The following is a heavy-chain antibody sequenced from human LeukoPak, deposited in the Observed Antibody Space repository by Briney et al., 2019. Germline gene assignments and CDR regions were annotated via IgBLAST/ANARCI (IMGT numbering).Heavy chain of an antibody. J-gene: IGHJ4*02. CDR1: GGSISSYY. D-gene: IGHD3-10*01. CDR3: ARISITMVRGVIHHYYFDY. V-gene: IGHV4-59*01. CDR2: IYYSGST. Sequence: SETLSLTCTVSGGSISSYYLSWIRQPPGKGLEWIWYIYYSGSTNYNPSLKSRVTISVDTSKNQFSLKLSSVTAADTAVYYCARISITMVRGVIHHYYFDYWGQGTLVTVSS.